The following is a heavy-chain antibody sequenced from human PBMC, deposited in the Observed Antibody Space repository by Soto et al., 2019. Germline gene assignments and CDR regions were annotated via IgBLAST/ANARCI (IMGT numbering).Heavy chain of an antibody. V-gene: IGHV2-5*02. CDR3: APSLLRLILWRYSGPFPY. D-gene: IGHD2-15*01. Sequence: QITLKESGPTLVKPTQTLTLTCTFSGFSLSTSGVGVGWIRQPPGKALEWLALIYWDGDQRYSPSLKSRLAIPKDTPNRPVVLTMPPMAPVDTATYYCAPSLLRLILWRYSGPFPYSRQGTLVTVSS. CDR2: IYWDGDQ. CDR1: GFSLSTSGVG. J-gene: IGHJ4*02.